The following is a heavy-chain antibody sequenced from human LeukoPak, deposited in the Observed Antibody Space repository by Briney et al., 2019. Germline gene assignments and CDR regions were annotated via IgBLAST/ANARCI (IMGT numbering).Heavy chain of an antibody. J-gene: IGHJ4*02. D-gene: IGHD2-15*01. V-gene: IGHV3-30*03. Sequence: PGGSLRLSCAASGFTFSSYGMHWVRQAPGKGLEWVAVISYDGSNKYYADSVKGRFTISRDNSKNTLYLQMNSLRAEDTAVYYCAGELGYRSGGSCRNFDYWGQRTLVTVSS. CDR3: AGELGYRSGGSCRNFDY. CDR2: ISYDGSNK. CDR1: GFTFSSYG.